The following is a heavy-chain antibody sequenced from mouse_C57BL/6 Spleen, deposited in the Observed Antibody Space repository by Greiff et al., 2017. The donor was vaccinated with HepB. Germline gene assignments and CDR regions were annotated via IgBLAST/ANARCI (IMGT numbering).Heavy chain of an antibody. V-gene: IGHV1-61*01. D-gene: IGHD1-1*01. Sequence: QVQLKQPGAELVRPGSSVKLSCKASGYTFTSYWMDWVKQRPGQGLEWIGNIYPSDSETHYNQKFKDKATLTVDKSSSTAYMQLSSLTSEDSAVYYCARSHITTVVGHWYFDVWGTGTTVTVSS. CDR2: IYPSDSET. CDR1: GYTFTSYW. CDR3: ARSHITTVVGHWYFDV. J-gene: IGHJ1*03.